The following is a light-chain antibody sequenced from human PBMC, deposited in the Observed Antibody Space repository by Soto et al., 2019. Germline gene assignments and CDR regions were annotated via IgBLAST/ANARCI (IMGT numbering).Light chain of an antibody. CDR3: QYYGTSPQT. CDR2: GAS. J-gene: IGKJ1*01. V-gene: IGKV3-20*01. Sequence: EIVLTQSPGTLSLSPGERATLSCRVSQSVSSSALAWYQQKPGQAPRRLIYGASSRATGIPDRFSGSGSGTDFTLTISRLEPEDFAVYYCQYYGTSPQTFGQGTKVEIK. CDR1: QSVSSSA.